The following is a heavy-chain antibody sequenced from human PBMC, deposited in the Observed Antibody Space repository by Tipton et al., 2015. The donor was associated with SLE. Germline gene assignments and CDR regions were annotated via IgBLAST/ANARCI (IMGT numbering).Heavy chain of an antibody. CDR3: ARGVGATPYYYYYMDV. V-gene: IGHV4-61*02. D-gene: IGHD1-26*01. CDR1: GGSISTNTNY. J-gene: IGHJ6*03. CDR2: IYTSGST. Sequence: TLSLTCTVSGGSISTNTNYWGWIRQPPGKGLEWIGRIYTSGSTNYNPSLKSRVTISVDTSKNQFSLKLSSVTAADTAVYYCARGVGATPYYYYYMDVWGKGTTVTVSS.